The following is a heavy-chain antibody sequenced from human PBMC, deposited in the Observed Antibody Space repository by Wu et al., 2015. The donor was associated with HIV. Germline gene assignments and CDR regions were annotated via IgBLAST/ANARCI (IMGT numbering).Heavy chain of an antibody. J-gene: IGHJ3*02. CDR3: ARVAFYSPDIAGAEDAFDI. D-gene: IGHD6-13*01. Sequence: QVQLVQSGAEVKMPGASVRVSCRTSGYTFTSYYIHWVRQAPGQGLEWMGIVNPSGGSTSYSPKFQGRVTLTADTSTGTVYMELSSLRSEDTAVYYCARVAFYSPDIAGAEDAFDIWGQGTMVTVSS. CDR1: GYTFTSYY. V-gene: IGHV1-46*01. CDR2: VNPSGGST.